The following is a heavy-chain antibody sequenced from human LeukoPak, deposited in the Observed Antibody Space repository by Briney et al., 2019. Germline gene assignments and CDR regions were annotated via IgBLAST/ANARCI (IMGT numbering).Heavy chain of an antibody. V-gene: IGHV3-7*01. D-gene: IGHD1-1*01. CDR2: IKQDGSDK. CDR1: GFPSSSYW. J-gene: IGHJ4*02. Sequence: GGSLRLSCAASGFPSSSYWMSWVRQAPGKGLEWVANIKQDGSDKYYVDSVKGRFTISRDNAKNSLNLQLNSLRADDTAVYYCARLTGTTGFDYWGQGTLVTVSS. CDR3: ARLTGTTGFDY.